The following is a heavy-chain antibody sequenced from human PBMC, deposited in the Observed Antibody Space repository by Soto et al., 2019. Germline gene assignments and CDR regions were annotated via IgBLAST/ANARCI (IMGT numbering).Heavy chain of an antibody. CDR3: VRDSPIGSTFSGYDGIDY. CDR1: GGTFSNDI. Sequence: SVKVSCKTSGGTFSNDIITWVRQAPGQGLEWMGRIIPLLGTTNYAQKFQGRVTITADKSTGTAYMELNSLRSEDTAVYYCVRDSPIGSTFSGYDGIDYWGQGTLVTVSS. CDR2: IIPLLGTT. V-gene: IGHV1-69*08. J-gene: IGHJ4*02. D-gene: IGHD5-12*01.